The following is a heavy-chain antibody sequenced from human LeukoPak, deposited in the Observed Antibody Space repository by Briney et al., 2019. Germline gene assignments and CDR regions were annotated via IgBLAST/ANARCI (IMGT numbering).Heavy chain of an antibody. J-gene: IGHJ4*02. CDR1: GGSISSYY. CDR3: AGTYYYDSSGYYHYSL. CDR2: IYYSGST. V-gene: IGHV4-59*01. D-gene: IGHD3-22*01. Sequence: SETLSLTCTVAGGSISSYYWSWIRQPPGKGLEWIGYIYYSGSTNYNPSLKSRVTISVDTSKNQFSLKLSSVTAADTAVYYCAGTYYYDSSGYYHYSLWGQGTLVTVSS.